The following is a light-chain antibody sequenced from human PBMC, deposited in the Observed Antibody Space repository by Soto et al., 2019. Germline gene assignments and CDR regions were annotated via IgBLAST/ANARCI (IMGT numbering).Light chain of an antibody. CDR1: QSISSY. CDR2: AAS. J-gene: IGKJ1*01. V-gene: IGKV1-39*01. CDR3: PQSYSTVWT. Sequence: DIQMTQSPSSLSASVGDRVTITCRASQSISSYLNWYQQKPGKAPKLLIYAASSLQSGVTSRFSGSGSGTDFTLTISSLQPEDCATYYCPQSYSTVWTFGQGTKVEIK.